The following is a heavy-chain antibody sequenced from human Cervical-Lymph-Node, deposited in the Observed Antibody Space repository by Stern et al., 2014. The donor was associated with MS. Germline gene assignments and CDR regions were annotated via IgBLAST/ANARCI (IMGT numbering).Heavy chain of an antibody. Sequence: QVQLVESGAGLVKPGGSLRLSFAASGFTFSDYYMRWIRQAPGQGLEWVSCISTSGRTTDYAQSVNDRFTISRDTTIKPLFLQMNSLRAEDTAVYYCARRDYYGSGDYWGQGTLVTVSS. CDR1: GFTFSDYY. D-gene: IGHD3-10*01. CDR2: ISTSGRTT. V-gene: IGHV3-11*01. CDR3: ARRDYYGSGDY. J-gene: IGHJ4*02.